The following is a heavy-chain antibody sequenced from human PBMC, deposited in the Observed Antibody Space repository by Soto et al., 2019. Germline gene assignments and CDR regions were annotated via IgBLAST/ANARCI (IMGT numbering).Heavy chain of an antibody. D-gene: IGHD3-3*01. CDR3: ARDFRFAGAMGWYFDL. CDR2: IIPIFGTA. CDR1: GGTFSSYA. V-gene: IGHV1-69*12. J-gene: IGHJ2*01. Sequence: QVQLVQSGAEVKKPGSSVKVSCKASGGTFSSYAISWVRQAPGQGLEWMGGIIPIFGTANYGQKFQGRVTITADESTSTAYMELSSLRSEDTAVYYCARDFRFAGAMGWYFDLWGRGTLVTVSS.